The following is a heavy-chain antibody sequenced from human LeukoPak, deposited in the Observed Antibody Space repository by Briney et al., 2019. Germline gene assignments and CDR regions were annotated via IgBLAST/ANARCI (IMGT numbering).Heavy chain of an antibody. Sequence: GGSLRLSCAASGFTFSNYWIHWVRQAPGKGLVWVSRINTDGSITSYADSVKGRFTIPRDNAKNTLYLQMNSLRAEDTAVYYCATIGYNSEPWGQGTLVTVSS. D-gene: IGHD5-12*01. J-gene: IGHJ5*02. V-gene: IGHV3-74*01. CDR2: INTDGSIT. CDR3: ATIGYNSEP. CDR1: GFTFSNYW.